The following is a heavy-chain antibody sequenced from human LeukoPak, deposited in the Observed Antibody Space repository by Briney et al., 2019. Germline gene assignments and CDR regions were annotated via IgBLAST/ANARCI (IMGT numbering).Heavy chain of an antibody. J-gene: IGHJ4*02. CDR1: GFTFSSYE. V-gene: IGHV3-48*03. CDR2: ISSSGSAI. D-gene: IGHD2-15*01. CDR3: ARVSSDGSFSDF. Sequence: PGGSLRLSCAAAGFTFSSYEMNWVRQAPGKGLEWVSYISSSGSAIYYADSVKGRFTISRDNAKNSLYLQMNSLRAEDTAVYYCARVSSDGSFSDFWGQGTLVTVSS.